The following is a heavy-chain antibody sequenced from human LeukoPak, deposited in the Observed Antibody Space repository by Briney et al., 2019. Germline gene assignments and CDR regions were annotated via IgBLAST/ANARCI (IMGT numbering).Heavy chain of an antibody. CDR3: ARDQRYCSSTSCRTYGMDV. CDR2: INHSGST. D-gene: IGHD2-2*01. J-gene: IGHJ6*02. V-gene: IGHV4-34*01. Sequence: PSETLSLTCAVYGGSFSGYYWSWIRQPPGKGLEWIGEINHSGSTNYNPSLKSRVTISVDTSKSQFSLKLSSVTAADTAVYYCARDQRYCSSTSCRTYGMDVWGQGTTVTVSS. CDR1: GGSFSGYY.